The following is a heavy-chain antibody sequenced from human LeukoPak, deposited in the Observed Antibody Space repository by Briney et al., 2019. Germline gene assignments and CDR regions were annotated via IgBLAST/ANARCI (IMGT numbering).Heavy chain of an antibody. D-gene: IGHD3-10*01. CDR3: ARGSAITMVRGVIRRWFDP. V-gene: IGHV4-34*01. CDR2: INHSGST. CDR1: GGSFSGYY. J-gene: IGHJ5*02. Sequence: SETLSLTCAVYGGSFSGYYWSWIRQPPGKGLEWIGEINHSGSTNYNPSLKSRVTISVHTSKNQFSLKLSSVTAADTAVYYCARGSAITMVRGVIRRWFDPWGQGTLVTVSS.